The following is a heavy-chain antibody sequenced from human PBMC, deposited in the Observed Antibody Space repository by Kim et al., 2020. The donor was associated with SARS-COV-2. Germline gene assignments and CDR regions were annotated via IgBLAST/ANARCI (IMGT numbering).Heavy chain of an antibody. CDR1: GYTFTSYG. CDR2: ISAYNGNT. CDR3: ARDMPSCSSTSCPQGHWFDP. V-gene: IGHV1-18*01. Sequence: ASVKVSCKASGYTFTSYGISWVRQAPGQGLEWMGWISAYNGNTNYAQKLQGRVTMTTDTSTSTAYMELRSLRSDDTAVYYCARDMPSCSSTSCPQGHWFDPWGQGTLVIVSS. D-gene: IGHD2-2*01. J-gene: IGHJ5*02.